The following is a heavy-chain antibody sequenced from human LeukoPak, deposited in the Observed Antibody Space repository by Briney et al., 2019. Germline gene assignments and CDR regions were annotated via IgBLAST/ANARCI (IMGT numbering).Heavy chain of an antibody. CDR1: GFTFSSYE. CDR2: ISSSGSTI. CDR3: ARRGLALDY. V-gene: IGHV3-48*03. Sequence: GGSLRLSCAASGFTFSSYEMNWVRQAPGKGLEWVSYISSSGSTIYYADSVKGRFTISRDNAKNSLYLQMNSLRAEDTAAYYCARRGLALDYWGQGTLVTVSS. D-gene: IGHD6-19*01. J-gene: IGHJ4*02.